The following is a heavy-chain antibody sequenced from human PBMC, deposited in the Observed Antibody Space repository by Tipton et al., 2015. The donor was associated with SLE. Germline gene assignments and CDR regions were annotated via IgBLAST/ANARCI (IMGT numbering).Heavy chain of an antibody. Sequence: TLSFTCTVSNGSISTYYWSWIRQPAGKGLEWIGRIFTSGSTNYNPSLMSRVSMSVDTSKNQFSLKLASVTAADTAIYYCARDRLGEDDAFDIWGQGTMVTVSS. CDR3: ARDRLGEDDAFDI. V-gene: IGHV4-4*07. D-gene: IGHD3-16*01. J-gene: IGHJ3*02. CDR2: IFTSGST. CDR1: NGSISTYY.